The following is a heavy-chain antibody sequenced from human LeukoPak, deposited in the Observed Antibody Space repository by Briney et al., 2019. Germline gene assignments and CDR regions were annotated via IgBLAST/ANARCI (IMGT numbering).Heavy chain of an antibody. CDR1: GFTFSSYA. D-gene: IGHD3-10*01. CDR2: MTGSCGGT. V-gene: IGHV3-23*01. Sequence: GGSLRLSCAASGFTFSSYAMTWVRQAPGNPLEWLSAMTGSCGGTNYAESVKGRFTIYRDNSKNTLYLQMNSLRAEDTAIYYCANRAGYSYGSWGQGTLVTVSS. CDR3: ANRAGYSYGS. J-gene: IGHJ5*02.